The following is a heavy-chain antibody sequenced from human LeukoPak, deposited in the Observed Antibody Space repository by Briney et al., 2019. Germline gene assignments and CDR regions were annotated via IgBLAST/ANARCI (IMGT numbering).Heavy chain of an antibody. CDR2: ISSSGGTI. V-gene: IGHV3-48*04. CDR1: GFTFSSYW. D-gene: IGHD3-10*02. Sequence: GGSLRLSCAASGFTFSSYWMSWVRQAPGKGLEWVSYISSSGGTIYYADSVKGRFTISRDNAKNSLYLQVNSLRAEDTAVYYCARADVGPFDPWGQGTLVTVSS. CDR3: ARADVGPFDP. J-gene: IGHJ5*02.